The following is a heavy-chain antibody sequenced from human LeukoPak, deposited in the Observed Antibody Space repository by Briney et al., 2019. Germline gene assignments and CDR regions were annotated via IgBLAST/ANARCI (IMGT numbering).Heavy chain of an antibody. CDR1: GYTFTGYY. CDR3: ARDRAAADFDY. Sequence: ASVKVSCKASGYTFTGYYMHWVRQAPGQGLEWMGWISPNSGGTNYAQQSQGRVTMTRDTSITTVYMELSRLRSDDTAVYYCARDRAAADFDYWGQGTLVSVSS. V-gene: IGHV1-2*02. CDR2: ISPNSGGT. J-gene: IGHJ4*02. D-gene: IGHD6-13*01.